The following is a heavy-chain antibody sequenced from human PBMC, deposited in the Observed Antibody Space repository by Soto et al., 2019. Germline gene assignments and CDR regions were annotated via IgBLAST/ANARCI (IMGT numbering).Heavy chain of an antibody. J-gene: IGHJ4*02. Sequence: LSLTCAVYGGSFSGYYWSWIRQPPGKGLEWIGEINHSGSTNYNPSLKSRVTISVDTSKNQFSLKLSSVTAADTAVYYCARGGGLFHYFDYWGQGTLVTVSS. CDR1: GGSFSGYY. D-gene: IGHD2-21*01. CDR2: INHSGST. V-gene: IGHV4-34*01. CDR3: ARGGGLFHYFDY.